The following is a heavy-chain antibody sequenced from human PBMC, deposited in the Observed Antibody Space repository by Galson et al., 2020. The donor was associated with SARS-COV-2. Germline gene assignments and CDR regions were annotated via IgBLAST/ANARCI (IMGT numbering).Heavy chain of an antibody. CDR1: GFTFSSYG. CDR3: ARVPYSGVYFDWSYY. V-gene: IGHV3-33*01. D-gene: IGHD3-9*01. Sequence: GGSLRLSCAASGFTFSSYGMHWVRQAPGKGLEWVAVIWYDGSNKYYADSVKGRFTISRDNSKNTLYLQMNSLRAEDTAVYYCARVPYSGVYFDWSYYWGQGTLVTVSS. J-gene: IGHJ4*02. CDR2: IWYDGSNK.